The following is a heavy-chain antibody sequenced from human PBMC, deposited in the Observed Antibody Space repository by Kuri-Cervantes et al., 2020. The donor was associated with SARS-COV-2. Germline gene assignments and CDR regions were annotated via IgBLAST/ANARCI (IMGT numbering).Heavy chain of an antibody. V-gene: IGHV2-5*05. Sequence: SGPTLVKPTQTLTLTCTFSGFSLSTSGVGVGWIRQPPGKALEWLALIYWDDDKRYGPSLKSRLTITKDTSKNQVVLTMTNMDPVDTATYYCAHFITIFGNDLACYFDYWGQGTLVTVSS. D-gene: IGHD3-3*01. CDR3: AHFITIFGNDLACYFDY. CDR1: GFSLSTSGVG. CDR2: IYWDDDK. J-gene: IGHJ4*02.